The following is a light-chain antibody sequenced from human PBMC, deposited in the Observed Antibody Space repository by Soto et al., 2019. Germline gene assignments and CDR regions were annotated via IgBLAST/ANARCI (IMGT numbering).Light chain of an antibody. CDR2: ADN. Sequence: QPVLTQPHSASGTPGQRVTVSCSGSGSNIGSKSVNWYQQLPGAAPKLLIYADNQRPSGVPDRFSGSKSGTSASLAISGLQSEDDADYYCAAWDDTLNGWVFGGGTKLTVL. CDR1: GSNIGSKS. J-gene: IGLJ3*02. V-gene: IGLV1-44*01. CDR3: AAWDDTLNGWV.